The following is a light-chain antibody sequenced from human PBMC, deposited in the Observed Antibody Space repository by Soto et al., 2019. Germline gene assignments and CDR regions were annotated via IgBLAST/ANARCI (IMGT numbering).Light chain of an antibody. CDR2: EGS. CDR1: SSDVGSYNL. V-gene: IGLV2-23*03. Sequence: QSALTQPASVSGSPGQSITISCTGASSDVGSYNLVSWYQQHPGKAPKLMIYEGSKRPSGVSNRFSGSKSGNTASLTISGLQAEDEADYYCCSYAFSSTFFYVFGTGTKLTV. CDR3: CSYAFSSTFFYV. J-gene: IGLJ1*01.